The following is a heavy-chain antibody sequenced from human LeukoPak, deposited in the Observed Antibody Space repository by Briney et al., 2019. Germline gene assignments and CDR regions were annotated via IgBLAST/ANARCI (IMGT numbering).Heavy chain of an antibody. V-gene: IGHV3-23*01. Sequence: PGGSLRLSCAASGLTFSSYAMSWVRQAPGKGLEWVSAISGSGGSTYYAASVKGRFTISRDNSKNTLYLQMNSLRAEDTAVYYCAKGYLTAMVTRYDYWGQGTLVTVSS. CDR3: AKGYLTAMVTRYDY. D-gene: IGHD5-18*01. CDR1: GLTFSSYA. J-gene: IGHJ4*02. CDR2: ISGSGGST.